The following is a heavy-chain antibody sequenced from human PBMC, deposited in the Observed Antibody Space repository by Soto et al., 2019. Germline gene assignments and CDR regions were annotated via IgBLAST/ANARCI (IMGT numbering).Heavy chain of an antibody. CDR1: GFTFSSYA. D-gene: IGHD6-19*01. CDR2: ISGSGGST. V-gene: IGHV3-23*01. Sequence: PGGSLRLSCAASGFTFSSYAMSWVRQAPGKGLGWVSVISGSGGSTYYADSVKGRFTISRDNSRNTLYLQMNSLRAEGTAVYYCAKCSTRYSSGLKAYYFDYWGQGTLVTVSS. CDR3: AKCSTRYSSGLKAYYFDY. J-gene: IGHJ4*02.